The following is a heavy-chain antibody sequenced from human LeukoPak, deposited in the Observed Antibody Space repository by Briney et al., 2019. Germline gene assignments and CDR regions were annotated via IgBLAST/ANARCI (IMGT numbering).Heavy chain of an antibody. Sequence: SATLSLTCPVSGGSISSSGHYWGWIRQPPGKGLAWIGSIYYSGSTYYNPSLKSRVTIFVDTSKNQFSLKLSSVTAADTAVYYCARQSYDSSGYYYFDYWGQGTLVTVSS. CDR2: IYYSGST. J-gene: IGHJ4*02. CDR1: GGSISSSGHY. D-gene: IGHD3-22*01. CDR3: ARQSYDSSGYYYFDY. V-gene: IGHV4-39*01.